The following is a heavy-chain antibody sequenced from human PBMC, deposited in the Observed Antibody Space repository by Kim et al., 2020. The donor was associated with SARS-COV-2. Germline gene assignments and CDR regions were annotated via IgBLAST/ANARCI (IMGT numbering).Heavy chain of an antibody. D-gene: IGHD4-4*01. Sequence: AEAVKGRITINPDTAKNQFSLQLNSATTEDTAVYYCARDVFHDVQFDGFDVWSQGTMVTVSS. CDR3: ARDVFHDVQFDGFDV. J-gene: IGHJ3*01. V-gene: IGHV6-1*01.